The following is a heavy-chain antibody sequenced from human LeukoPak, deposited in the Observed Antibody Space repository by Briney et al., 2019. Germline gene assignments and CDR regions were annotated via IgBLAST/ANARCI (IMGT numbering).Heavy chain of an antibody. V-gene: IGHV4-59*01. CDR1: GGSISSYY. J-gene: IGHJ3*02. Sequence: SETLSLTCTVSGGSISSYYWSWIRQPPGKGLEWIEYIYYSGSTNYNPSLKSRVTISVDTSKNQFSLKLSSVTAADTAVYYCARGSPRDGSGSYIRAFDIWGQGTMVTVSS. CDR2: IYYSGST. D-gene: IGHD3-10*01. CDR3: ARGSPRDGSGSYIRAFDI.